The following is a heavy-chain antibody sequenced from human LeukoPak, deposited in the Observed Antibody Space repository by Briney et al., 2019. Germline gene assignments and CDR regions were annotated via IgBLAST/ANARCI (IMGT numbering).Heavy chain of an antibody. Sequence: SETLSLICSVSGDSISNYYWSWIRQPPGKGLECIGYTYYIQNTKYNPSLKSRVTISLDTSKNEFSLRLNSVTAADTAVYYCARRPKQPGFWSGYVDYWGQGILVTVSP. CDR3: ARRPKQPGFWSGYVDY. CDR2: TYYIQNT. V-gene: IGHV4-59*08. D-gene: IGHD3-3*01. J-gene: IGHJ4*02. CDR1: GDSISNYY.